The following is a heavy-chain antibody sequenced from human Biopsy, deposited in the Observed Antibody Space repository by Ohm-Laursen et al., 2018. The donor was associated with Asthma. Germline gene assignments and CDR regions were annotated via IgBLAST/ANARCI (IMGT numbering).Heavy chain of an antibody. D-gene: IGHD3-22*01. CDR2: ISASGVRT. CDR3: AKITTDRQKANNWFDP. CDR1: GFAFNNSS. V-gene: IGHV3-23*01. J-gene: IGHJ5*02. Sequence: GSLRLSCTAPGFAFNNSSMTWVRQAPGKGLEWVSSISASGVRTFYADSVKGRFTVSRDSSRNTLYLQLSTLRVEDTAVYFRAKITTDRQKANNWFDPWGQGTLVTVSS.